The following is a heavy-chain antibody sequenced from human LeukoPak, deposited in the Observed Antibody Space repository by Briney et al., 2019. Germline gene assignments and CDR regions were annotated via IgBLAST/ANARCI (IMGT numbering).Heavy chain of an antibody. J-gene: IGHJ4*02. V-gene: IGHV1-2*02. CDR3: ARQLGATSRDY. CDR1: GFTFSRYA. CDR2: IIPNSGAT. Sequence: GGSLRLSCSASGFTFSRYAMHWVRQAPGQGLEWMGWIIPNSGATNYAQNFQGRVTMTRDTFISTAYMELNRLTSDDTAVYYCARQLGATSRDYWGQGTLVTVSS. D-gene: IGHD1-26*01.